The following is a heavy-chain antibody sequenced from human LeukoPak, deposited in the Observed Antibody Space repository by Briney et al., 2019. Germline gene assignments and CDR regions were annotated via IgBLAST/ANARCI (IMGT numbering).Heavy chain of an antibody. CDR2: INAGNGNT. CDR3: ARDEGSSWYGCLDY. J-gene: IGHJ4*02. Sequence: ASVTVSCTASGYTFTSYAIHWVRQAPGQRLEWMGWINAGNGNTKYSQKFQGRVTITRDTSASTAYMELSSLRSEDTDVYYCARDEGSSWYGCLDYWGQGTLVTVSS. D-gene: IGHD6-13*01. V-gene: IGHV1-3*01. CDR1: GYTFTSYA.